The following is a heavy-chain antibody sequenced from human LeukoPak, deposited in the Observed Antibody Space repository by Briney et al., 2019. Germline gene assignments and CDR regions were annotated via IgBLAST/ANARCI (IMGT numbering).Heavy chain of an antibody. V-gene: IGHV3-7*01. CDR3: ARSRFYFDY. CDR2: IKPDGSEK. CDR1: GFTFNRDW. Sequence: HTGGSLRLSCTASGFTFNRDWTAWVRQAPWKGLEWVAKIKPDGSEKDHVDSVKGRFTISRDNAKNSLYLQLNSLRAEDTAVYYCARSRFYFDYWGQGTLVTVSS. J-gene: IGHJ4*02.